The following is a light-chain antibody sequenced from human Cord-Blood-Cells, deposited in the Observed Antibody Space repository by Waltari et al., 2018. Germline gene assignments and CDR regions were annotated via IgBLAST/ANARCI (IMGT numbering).Light chain of an antibody. CDR1: TGAVPRGHY. Sequence: QAVVPLEPSLTVSPGGTVTPTCCSTTGAVPRGHYPHWFQQKPGQAPRALIYDTSTNHSWTPARFSGSRLGGKAALTLSGAQAEDEAEYYCLLSYSGARFWVFGGGTKLTVL. CDR2: DTS. CDR3: LLSYSGARFWV. V-gene: IGLV7-46*01. J-gene: IGLJ3*02.